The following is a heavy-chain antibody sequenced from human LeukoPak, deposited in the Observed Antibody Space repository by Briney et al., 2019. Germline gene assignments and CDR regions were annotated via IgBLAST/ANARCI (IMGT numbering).Heavy chain of an antibody. CDR1: GYTFTYYY. Sequence: ASVKVSCKASGYTFTYYYIYWVRQAPGQGLEWMGLINPSGGSTRYAPNFQGRVTMTRDTSTSTVSMELSSLRSEDTAMYYCARGPYSSGWYGLDYWGQGTLVTVSS. V-gene: IGHV1-46*01. CDR3: ARGPYSSGWYGLDY. CDR2: INPSGGST. D-gene: IGHD6-19*01. J-gene: IGHJ4*02.